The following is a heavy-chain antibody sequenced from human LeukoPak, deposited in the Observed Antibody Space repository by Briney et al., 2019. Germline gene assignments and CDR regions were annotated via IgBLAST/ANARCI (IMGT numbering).Heavy chain of an antibody. V-gene: IGHV3-23*01. CDR3: ARTELLWFGELSGRYFDY. Sequence: PGGSLRLSCAASGFTFSSYAMSWVRQAPGKGLEWVSATSGSGGSTYYADSVKGRFTISRDNSKNTLYLQMNSLRAEDTAVYYCARTELLWFGELSGRYFDYWGQGTLVTVSS. J-gene: IGHJ4*02. D-gene: IGHD3-10*01. CDR1: GFTFSSYA. CDR2: TSGSGGST.